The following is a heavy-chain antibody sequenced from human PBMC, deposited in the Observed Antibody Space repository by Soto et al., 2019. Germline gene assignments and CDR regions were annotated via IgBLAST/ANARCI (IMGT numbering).Heavy chain of an antibody. D-gene: IGHD4-17*01. CDR1: GGSFSGYY. V-gene: IGHV4-34*01. CDR2: INHSGST. Sequence: SETLSLTCAVYGGSFSGYYWSWIRQPPGKGLEWIGEINHSGSTNYNPSLKSRVTISVDTSKNQFSLKLSSVTAADTAVYYCAREGVFYGDYVSERRIDYWGQGTLVT. J-gene: IGHJ4*02. CDR3: AREGVFYGDYVSERRIDY.